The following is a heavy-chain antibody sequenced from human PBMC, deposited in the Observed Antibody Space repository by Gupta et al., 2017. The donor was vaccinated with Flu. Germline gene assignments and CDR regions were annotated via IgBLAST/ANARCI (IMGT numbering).Heavy chain of an antibody. CDR3: TRGYCSSTSCYTFDY. V-gene: IGHV3-73*01. D-gene: IGHD2-2*02. J-gene: IGHJ4*02. Sequence: GNGLEWVGRIRSKANSYATAYAASVKGRFTISRDDSKNTAYLQMNSLKTEDTALYYCTRGYCSSTSCYTFDYWGQGTLVTVSS. CDR2: IRSKANSYAT.